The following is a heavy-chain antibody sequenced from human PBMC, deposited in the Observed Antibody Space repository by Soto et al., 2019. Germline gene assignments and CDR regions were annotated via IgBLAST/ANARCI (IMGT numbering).Heavy chain of an antibody. Sequence: SETLSLTCAVSGDSISDSTYFWGWIRQPPGKGLEWIGCVYYSGNTYYNPSLKSRVAISLDTSKNRFSLKLSSVTAADTAMYYCARQSYGSGAYANFWGHGILVTVSS. J-gene: IGHJ4*01. CDR1: GDSISDSTYF. V-gene: IGHV4-39*02. D-gene: IGHD3-10*01. CDR3: ARQSYGSGAYANF. CDR2: VYYSGNT.